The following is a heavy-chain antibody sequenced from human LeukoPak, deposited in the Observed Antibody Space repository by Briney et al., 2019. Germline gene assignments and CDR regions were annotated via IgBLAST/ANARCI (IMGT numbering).Heavy chain of an antibody. Sequence: GGSLRLSCAASEFAFSNFWMSWVRQAPGKGLEWVANIKGDGSEKTYVDSVKGRFTVSRDNAKNSLFLQMDSVRAEDTAVYYCARPRGWSYFDYWGRGSLVTVSS. CDR2: IKGDGSEK. CDR3: ARPRGWSYFDY. CDR1: EFAFSNFW. J-gene: IGHJ4*02. D-gene: IGHD6-19*01. V-gene: IGHV3-7*01.